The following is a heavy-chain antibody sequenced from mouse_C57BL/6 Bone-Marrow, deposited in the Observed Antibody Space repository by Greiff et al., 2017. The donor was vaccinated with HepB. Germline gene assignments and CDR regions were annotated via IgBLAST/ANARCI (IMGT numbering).Heavy chain of an antibody. Sequence: EVHLVESGPGLVKPSQSLSLTCSVTGYSITSGYYWNWIRQFPGNKLEWMGYISYDGSNNYNPSLKNRISITRDTSKNQFFLKLNSVTTEDTATYYCARGGVYYYGSDAYWGQGTLVTVSA. V-gene: IGHV3-6*01. CDR1: GYSITSGYY. D-gene: IGHD1-1*01. CDR3: ARGGVYYYGSDAY. CDR2: ISYDGSN. J-gene: IGHJ3*01.